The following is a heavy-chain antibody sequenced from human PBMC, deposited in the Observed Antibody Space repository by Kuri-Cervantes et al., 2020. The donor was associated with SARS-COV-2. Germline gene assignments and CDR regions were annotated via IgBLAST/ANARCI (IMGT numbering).Heavy chain of an antibody. CDR2: IGPSGTTK. CDR3: ARVLSVRFPYYMDV. CDR1: GFIFSDYY. D-gene: IGHD3-3*01. V-gene: IGHV3-11*04. J-gene: IGHJ6*03. Sequence: GESLKISCTASGFIFSDYYMTWIRQAPGKGLEWVSNIGPSGTTKYYADSVKGRFTISRDNAKNSLYLQMSSLRAEEAAVYYCARVLSVRFPYYMDVWGKGTTVTVSS.